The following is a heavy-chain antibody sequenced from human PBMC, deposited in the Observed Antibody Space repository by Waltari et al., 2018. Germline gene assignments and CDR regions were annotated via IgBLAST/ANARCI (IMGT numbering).Heavy chain of an antibody. Sequence: QVQLQESGQGLAQPSGTLSLTCAVSGEPISGNYWWSWGRQSPEKGLEWIGQVYHSGKTHYNPSLQSRVTISVDKPKNQFSLNRNSVTAADTAVYYCAGDRAIGLFFDYWGRGTLVTVSS. D-gene: IGHD2-2*01. V-gene: IGHV4-4*02. CDR3: AGDRAIGLFFDY. J-gene: IGHJ4*02. CDR1: GEPISGNYW. CDR2: VYHSGKT.